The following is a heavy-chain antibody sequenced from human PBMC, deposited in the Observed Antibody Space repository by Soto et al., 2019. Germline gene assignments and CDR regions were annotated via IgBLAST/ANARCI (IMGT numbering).Heavy chain of an antibody. CDR3: ARDPSAGDSAGY. CDR1: GGTFSSYS. D-gene: IGHD2-21*01. Sequence: QVQLVQSGAEVKKPGSSVKVSCKASGGTFSSYSISWVRQAPGQGLEWMGRIIRILGIANYAQKFQGRVTITADKSTSTAYMELSSLRSEDTTVYYCARDPSAGDSAGYCSQETLVTVSS. CDR2: IIRILGIA. J-gene: IGHJ4*02. V-gene: IGHV1-69*08.